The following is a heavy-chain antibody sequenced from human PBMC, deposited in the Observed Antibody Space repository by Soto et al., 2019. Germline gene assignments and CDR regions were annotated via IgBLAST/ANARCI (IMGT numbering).Heavy chain of an antibody. CDR1: GFTFSSYA. J-gene: IGHJ4*02. V-gene: IGHV3-23*01. Sequence: EVQLLESGGGLVQPGGSLRLSCAASGFTFSSYAMSWVRQAPGKGLEWVSAISGSGGSTYYADSVKGRFTISRDNSKNTLYLQMNSLRAEDTAVYYCAKDLRITMIVVVIPDCDYWGQGTLVTVSS. CDR2: ISGSGGST. CDR3: AKDLRITMIVVVIPDCDY. D-gene: IGHD3-22*01.